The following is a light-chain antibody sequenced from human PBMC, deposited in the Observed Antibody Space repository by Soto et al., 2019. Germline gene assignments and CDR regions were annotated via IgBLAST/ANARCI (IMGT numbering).Light chain of an antibody. CDR2: GSS. Sequence: DIQMTQSPSSLSASVGDRVTITCRASQSISSFLNWYQQKPGKAPNLLIYGSSSLQSGVPSRFSGSRSETDFTLTISGLQPEDFVTYYCQQSYTTPLTFGPGTKVDIK. V-gene: IGKV1-39*01. J-gene: IGKJ3*01. CDR1: QSISSF. CDR3: QQSYTTPLT.